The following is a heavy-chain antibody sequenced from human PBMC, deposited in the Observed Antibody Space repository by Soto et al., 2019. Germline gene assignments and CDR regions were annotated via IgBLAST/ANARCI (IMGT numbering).Heavy chain of an antibody. CDR1: GFSLSNGKVG. CDR3: ARILFGRSVAGGYFYMDV. V-gene: IGHV2-26*01. Sequence: HVTLKESGPVLVKPTEPLTLTCTVSGFSLSNGKVGVSWIRQPPGKALEWLAHIFSNDEKFYRTSLKSRLTISEDTSKSQVVLTMTNVDPVDTATYYCARILFGRSVAGGYFYMDVWGKGTTVTVSS. J-gene: IGHJ6*03. D-gene: IGHD6-19*01. CDR2: IFSNDEK.